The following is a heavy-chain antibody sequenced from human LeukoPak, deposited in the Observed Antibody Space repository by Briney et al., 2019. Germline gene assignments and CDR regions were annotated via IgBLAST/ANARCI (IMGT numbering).Heavy chain of an antibody. CDR1: GFTFSRHS. V-gene: IGHV3-21*01. CDR3: ARDRDYDILTGYYGDWFDP. D-gene: IGHD3-9*01. CDR2: ISSTSIYI. J-gene: IGHJ5*02. Sequence: GGSLRLSCAASGFTFSRHSMNWVRQAPGKGLEWVSSISSTSIYIYNADSVKGRFTISRDNAKNSLYLQMNSLRAEDTAVYYCARDRDYDILTGYYGDWFDPWGQGTLVTVSS.